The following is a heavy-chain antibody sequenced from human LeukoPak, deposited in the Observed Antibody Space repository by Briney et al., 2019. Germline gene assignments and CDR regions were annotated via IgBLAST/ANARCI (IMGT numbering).Heavy chain of an antibody. V-gene: IGHV3-21*01. CDR1: GFTFSSYS. CDR2: ISSSSIYI. D-gene: IGHD2-21*02. CDR3: ARGLICAGGDCYGDY. Sequence: GGSLRLSCAASGFTFSSYSMNWVRQAPGKGLEWVSSISSSSIYIFYADSVKGRFTISRDNAKNSLYLQMNSLRAEDTAVYYCARGLICAGGDCYGDYWGQGTLVTVSS. J-gene: IGHJ4*02.